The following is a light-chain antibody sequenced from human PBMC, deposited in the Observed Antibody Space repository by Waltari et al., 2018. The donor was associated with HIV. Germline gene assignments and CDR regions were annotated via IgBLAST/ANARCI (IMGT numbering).Light chain of an antibody. Sequence: DIHMTQSPSTLSAFVGDRVFITCRASQNINNWLAWYQQKPEKPPKLLIRKASVLEGGVSSRFSGSGSATEFTLIIDSLEPDDFATYYCQQYKTDPSFGPGTRLEMK. CDR3: QQYKTDPS. V-gene: IGKV1-5*03. CDR2: KAS. CDR1: QNINNW. J-gene: IGKJ5*01.